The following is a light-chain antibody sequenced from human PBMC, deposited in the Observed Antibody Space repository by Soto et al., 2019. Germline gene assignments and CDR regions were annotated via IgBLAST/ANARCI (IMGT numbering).Light chain of an antibody. J-gene: IGLJ1*01. CDR1: SSNIGSHT. Sequence: QSVLTQPPSASETPGQRVTISCSGSSSNIGSHTVSWYQQLPGTAPKLLIYSNNQRPSGVPDRFSGSKSGTSDSLAISGQQSVYEADYYCAAWDDSLNGYVFGTGTKVTVL. CDR2: SNN. CDR3: AAWDDSLNGYV. V-gene: IGLV1-44*01.